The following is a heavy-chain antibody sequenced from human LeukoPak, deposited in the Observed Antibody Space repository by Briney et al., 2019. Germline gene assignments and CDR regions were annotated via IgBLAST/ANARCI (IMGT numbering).Heavy chain of an antibody. CDR1: GGSFSSYY. CDR3: ARDLNAAAGPFDY. J-gene: IGHJ4*02. Sequence: SETLSLTCAVYGGSFSSYYWSWIRQPAGKGLEWIGRIYTSGSTNYNPSLKSRVTMSVDTSKNQFSLKLSSVTAADTAVYYCARDLNAAAGPFDYWGQGTLVTVSS. CDR2: IYTSGST. V-gene: IGHV4-4*07. D-gene: IGHD6-13*01.